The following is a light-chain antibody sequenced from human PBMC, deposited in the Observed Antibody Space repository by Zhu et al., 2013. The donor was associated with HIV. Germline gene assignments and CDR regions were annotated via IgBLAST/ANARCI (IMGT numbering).Light chain of an antibody. Sequence: DIVLTQSPGTLSLSPGDRATLSCRASQGVAIDSLAWYQQKPGQAPRLLIYDASNRATGIPARFSGSGSGTDFTLTISSLEPEDFAVYYCQQRSNWLITFGQGTRLEIK. J-gene: IGKJ5*01. CDR3: QQRSNWLIT. V-gene: IGKV3D-11*01. CDR1: QGVAID. CDR2: DAS.